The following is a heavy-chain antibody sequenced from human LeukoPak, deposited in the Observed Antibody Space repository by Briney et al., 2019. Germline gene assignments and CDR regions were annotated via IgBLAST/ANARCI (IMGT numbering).Heavy chain of an antibody. CDR1: GASMNKYY. CDR2: IHYGGNT. J-gene: IGHJ6*03. Sequence: PSETLSLTCTVSGASMNKYYWSWLRQPPGKGLEWIGYIHYGGNTNYSPSLKSRLTISVDRSNNQFSLSLTSVTAADTAVYYCARRSDLWSGFRSDYYYMDVWGNGTTVIVSS. CDR3: ARRSDLWSGFRSDYYYMDV. D-gene: IGHD3-3*01. V-gene: IGHV4-59*08.